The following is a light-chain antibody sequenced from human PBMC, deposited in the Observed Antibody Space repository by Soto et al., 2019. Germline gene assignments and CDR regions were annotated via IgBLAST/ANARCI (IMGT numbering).Light chain of an antibody. CDR2: GVR. CDR3: SSYTSSSTYV. Sequence: QSALAQPASVSRSPGQSITISCTGTSSDFGGYNYVSWYQQHPGKAPKLMIYGVRHRPSGVSNRFSGSKSGNTASLTISGLRAEDEADYYCSSYTSSSTYVFGPGTKVTAL. J-gene: IGLJ1*01. CDR1: SSDFGGYNY. V-gene: IGLV2-14*01.